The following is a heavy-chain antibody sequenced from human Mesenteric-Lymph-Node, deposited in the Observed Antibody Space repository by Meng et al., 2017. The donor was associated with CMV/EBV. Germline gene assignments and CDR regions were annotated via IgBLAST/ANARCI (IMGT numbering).Heavy chain of an antibody. J-gene: IGHJ4*02. CDR3: ARGGYSGYDYYFDY. CDR1: GCTFSDHY. CDR2: TRNKANSYTT. D-gene: IGHD5-12*01. Sequence: SGCTFSDHYMDWVRQAPGKGLEWVGRTRNKANSYTTEYAASVKGRFTISRDDSKNSLYLQMNSLKTEDTAVYYRARGGYSGYDYYFDYWGQGALVTVSS. V-gene: IGHV3-72*01.